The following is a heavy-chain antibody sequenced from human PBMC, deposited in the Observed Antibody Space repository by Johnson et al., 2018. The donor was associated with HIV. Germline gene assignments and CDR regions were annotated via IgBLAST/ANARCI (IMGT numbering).Heavy chain of an antibody. V-gene: IGHV3-15*01. CDR1: GFIFNDAW. Sequence: EVQLVESGGGVVQTGESLRLSCAASGFIFNDAWMNWVRQAPGKGLEWVGRIKSKTDGGTTDYAAPVKGRFTISRDDSRNMLSLQMNSLKTEDTAVYYCTTEGDAFDIWGQGTMVTVSS. J-gene: IGHJ3*02. CDR3: TTEGDAFDI. CDR2: IKSKTDGGTT.